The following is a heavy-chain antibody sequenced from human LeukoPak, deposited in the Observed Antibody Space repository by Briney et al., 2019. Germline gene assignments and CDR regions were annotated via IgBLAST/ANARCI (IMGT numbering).Heavy chain of an antibody. CDR2: ISGSGGNT. Sequence: PGGSLRLSCAASGFTFSTCAMSWVRQAPGEGLEWVSGISGSGGNTNYADSVKGRFTISRDNSKNTLYLQMNSLRAEDTAVYYCATSEESSTFSYYFDYWGQGTLVTVSS. J-gene: IGHJ4*02. D-gene: IGHD3-3*02. V-gene: IGHV3-23*01. CDR1: GFTFSTCA. CDR3: ATSEESSTFSYYFDY.